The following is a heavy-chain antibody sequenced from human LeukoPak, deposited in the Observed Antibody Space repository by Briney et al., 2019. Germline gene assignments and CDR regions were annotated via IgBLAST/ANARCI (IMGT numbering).Heavy chain of an antibody. Sequence: GRSLRLSCAASGFTFSSYAMHWVRQAPGKGLEWVAVISYDGSNKYYADSVKGRFTISRDNSKNTLYLQMNSLRAEDTPVYYCARDGGSYPDAFDIWGQGTMVTVSS. J-gene: IGHJ3*02. V-gene: IGHV3-30-3*01. CDR3: ARDGGSYPDAFDI. CDR1: GFTFSSYA. D-gene: IGHD1-26*01. CDR2: ISYDGSNK.